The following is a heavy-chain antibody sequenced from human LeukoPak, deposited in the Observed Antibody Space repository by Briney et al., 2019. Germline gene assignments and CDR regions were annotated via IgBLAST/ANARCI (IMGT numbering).Heavy chain of an antibody. D-gene: IGHD1-26*01. Sequence: GASVKVSCKASGGTFSSYAISWVRQAPGQGLEWMGGIIPVFDRPTYAQKFEGRVTITADKSTNTTYMEISSLTSDDTAVYYCARDAQWELRAFDVWGQGTVVIVSS. CDR2: IIPVFDRP. CDR1: GGTFSSYA. J-gene: IGHJ3*01. V-gene: IGHV1-69*06. CDR3: ARDAQWELRAFDV.